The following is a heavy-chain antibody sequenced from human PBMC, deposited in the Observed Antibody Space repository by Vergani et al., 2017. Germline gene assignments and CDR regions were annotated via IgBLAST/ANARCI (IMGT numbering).Heavy chain of an antibody. CDR3: ARDRGMTTVIKFGY. J-gene: IGHJ4*02. D-gene: IGHD4-17*01. CDR1: GFTFSSYA. V-gene: IGHV3-30-3*01. Sequence: QVQLVESGGGVVQPGRSLRLSCAASGFTFSSYAMHWVRQAPGKGLEWVAVISYDGSNKYYADSVKGRFTISRDNSKNTLYLQMNSLRAEDTAVYYCARDRGMTTVIKFGYWGQGTLVTVSS. CDR2: ISYDGSNK.